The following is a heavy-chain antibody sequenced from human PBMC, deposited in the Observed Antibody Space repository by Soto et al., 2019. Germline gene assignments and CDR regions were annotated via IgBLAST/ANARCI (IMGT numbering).Heavy chain of an antibody. V-gene: IGHV1-46*01. Sequence: ASVKVSCKASGYMFTYYYIHWVRQCPGQGLEWMGIINPNSGTTTYAQRFQGRVTMTRDTSTSTVYMELTSLTSEDTAVYYCARSPRNYYALGSYSYFRHWGQGTLVTV. J-gene: IGHJ1*01. CDR1: GYMFTYYY. CDR3: ARSPRNYYALGSYSYFRH. CDR2: INPNSGTT. D-gene: IGHD3-10*01.